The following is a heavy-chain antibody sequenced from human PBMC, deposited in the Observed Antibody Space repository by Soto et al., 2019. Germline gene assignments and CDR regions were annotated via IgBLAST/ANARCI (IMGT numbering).Heavy chain of an antibody. J-gene: IGHJ4*02. CDR3: ARLVKMITFGETFDY. V-gene: IGHV4-39*01. D-gene: IGHD3-16*01. CDR1: GGSISSSSYY. Sequence: SETLSLTCTVSGGSISSSSYYWGWIRQPPGKGLEWIGSIYYSGSTYYNPSLKSRVTISVDTSKNQFSLKLSSVTAADTAVYYCARLVKMITFGETFDYWGQGTLVTVSS. CDR2: IYYSGST.